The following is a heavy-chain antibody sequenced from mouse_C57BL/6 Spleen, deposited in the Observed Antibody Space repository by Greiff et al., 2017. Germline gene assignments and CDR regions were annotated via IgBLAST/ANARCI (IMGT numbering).Heavy chain of an antibody. CDR3: ASYGYDEGFAY. Sequence: EVQLQESGGGLVKPGGSLKLSCAASGFTFSDYGMDWVRQAPEKGLEWVAYISSGSSTIYYADTVKGRFTISRDNAKNTLFLQMTSLRSEDTAMYYCASYGYDEGFAYWGQGTLVTVSA. CDR1: GFTFSDYG. CDR2: ISSGSSTI. D-gene: IGHD2-2*01. J-gene: IGHJ3*01. V-gene: IGHV5-17*01.